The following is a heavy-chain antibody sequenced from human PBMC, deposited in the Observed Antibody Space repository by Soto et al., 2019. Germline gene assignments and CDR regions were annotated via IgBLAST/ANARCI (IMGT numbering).Heavy chain of an antibody. Sequence: GASVKVSCKASGYSFSDYYMHWVRQAPGQGLQWMGRINPKSGDTKCAQSFQGGVTMTRDTSINTAYMELNRLTSDDTAVYYCTRGRTTGPVAVSETILGGYWGQGTLVTVSS. CDR3: TRGRTTGPVAVSETILGGY. D-gene: IGHD6-19*01. V-gene: IGHV1-2*06. J-gene: IGHJ4*02. CDR2: INPKSGDT. CDR1: GYSFSDYY.